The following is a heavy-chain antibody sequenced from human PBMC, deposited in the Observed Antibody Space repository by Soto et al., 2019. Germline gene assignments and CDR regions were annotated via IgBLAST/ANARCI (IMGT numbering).Heavy chain of an antibody. CDR3: AKDRVDYGDYRGLDY. CDR2: ISGSGTNR. J-gene: IGHJ4*02. Sequence: EVQLLESGGGLVQPGGSLRLSCAASGFTFSSYAMTWVRQAPGKGLEWVSAISGSGTNRYYADSVKGRFTISRDNSKNTLYLKMNRLTAEDTAVYYCAKDRVDYGDYRGLDYWGPGTLVTVSS. CDR1: GFTFSSYA. D-gene: IGHD4-17*01. V-gene: IGHV3-23*01.